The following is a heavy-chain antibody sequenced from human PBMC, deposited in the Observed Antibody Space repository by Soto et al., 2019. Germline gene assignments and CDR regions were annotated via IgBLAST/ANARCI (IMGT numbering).Heavy chain of an antibody. CDR1: GYTFASYA. J-gene: IGHJ4*02. CDR2: ISAYNGNT. CDR3: ARDPPPPDY. Sequence: QVQLVQSGAEVKKPGASVKVSCKASGYTFASYAISWMRQAPGQGLEWMGWISAYNGNTNYAQKLQGRVTMTTDTSTSTADRELRGLRSDDTAVYYCARDPPPPDYWGQGTLVTVSS. V-gene: IGHV1-18*01.